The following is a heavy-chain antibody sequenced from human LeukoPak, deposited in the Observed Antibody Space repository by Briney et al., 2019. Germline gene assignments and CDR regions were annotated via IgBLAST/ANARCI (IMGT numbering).Heavy chain of an antibody. D-gene: IGHD6-6*01. CDR3: AILIAVRTLRDY. J-gene: IGHJ4*02. Sequence: GGSLRLSCAASAFTFSSYAMSWVRQAPGKGLEWVSAISGSGGSTYYADSVKGRFTISRDNSKNTLYLQMNSLRAEDTAVYYCAILIAVRTLRDYWGQGTLVTVSS. CDR2: ISGSGGST. CDR1: AFTFSSYA. V-gene: IGHV3-23*01.